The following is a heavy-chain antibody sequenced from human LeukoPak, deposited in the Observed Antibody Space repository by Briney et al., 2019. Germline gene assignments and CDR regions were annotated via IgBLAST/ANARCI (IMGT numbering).Heavy chain of an antibody. CDR1: GGSFSGYY. CDR2: ISYSGNT. J-gene: IGHJ3*02. Sequence: SETLSLTCAVYGGSFSGYYWSWIRQPPGKGLEWIGYISYSGNTNYNPSLKSRVTISLDTSKNQFSLNLTSVIAADTAVYYCARTKKWLAFDIWDQGTMVTVSS. V-gene: IGHV4-59*01. CDR3: ARTKKWLAFDI. D-gene: IGHD6-19*01.